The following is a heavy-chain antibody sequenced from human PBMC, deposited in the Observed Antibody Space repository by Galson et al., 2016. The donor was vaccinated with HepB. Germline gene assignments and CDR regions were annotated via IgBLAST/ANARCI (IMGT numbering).Heavy chain of an antibody. J-gene: IGHJ4*02. D-gene: IGHD3-22*01. CDR3: ARDPASFYYDSRFHPHDY. V-gene: IGHV3-23*01. Sequence: SLRLSCAASRSSLSSYAMSWVRQAPGRGLEWVSSITAGSTSTFYADSVKGRFTMSRDNSKNTLYMQMNSLRAEDTAIYYCARDPASFYYDSRFHPHDYWGQGTLVTVSS. CDR2: ITAGSTST. CDR1: RSSLSSYA.